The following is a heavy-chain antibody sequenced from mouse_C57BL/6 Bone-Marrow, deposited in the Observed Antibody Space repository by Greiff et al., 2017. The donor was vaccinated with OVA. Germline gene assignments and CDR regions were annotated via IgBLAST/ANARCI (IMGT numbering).Heavy chain of an antibody. Sequence: QVQLKQSGAELVRPGASVTLSCKASGYTFTDYEMHWVKQTPVHGLEWIGAIDPETGGTAYNQKFKGKAILTADKSSSTAYMELRSLTSEDSAVYYCTAQATWAWFAYWGQGTLVTVSA. J-gene: IGHJ3*01. CDR3: TAQATWAWFAY. V-gene: IGHV1-15*01. CDR1: GYTFTDYE. D-gene: IGHD3-2*02. CDR2: IDPETGGT.